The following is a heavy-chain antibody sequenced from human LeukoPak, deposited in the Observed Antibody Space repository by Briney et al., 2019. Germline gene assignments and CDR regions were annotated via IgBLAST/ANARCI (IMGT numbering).Heavy chain of an antibody. D-gene: IGHD1-26*01. CDR3: AKAIVGATIGRDY. CDR2: ISGSGGST. CDR1: GFTFDDYA. J-gene: IGHJ4*02. V-gene: IGHV3-23*01. Sequence: GRSLRLSCAASGFTFDDYAMHWVRHAPGKGLEWVSAISGSGGSTYYADSVKGRFTISRDNSKNTLYLQMNSLRAEDTAVYYCAKAIVGATIGRDYWGQGTLVTVSS.